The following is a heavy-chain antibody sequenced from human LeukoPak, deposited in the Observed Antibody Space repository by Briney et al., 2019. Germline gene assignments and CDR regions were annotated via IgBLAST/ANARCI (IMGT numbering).Heavy chain of an antibody. J-gene: IGHJ6*02. Sequence: PSETLSLTCTVSGGSISSYYWSWIRQPPGKGLEWIGYIYYSGSTNYNPSLKSRVTISVDTSKNQFSLKLSSVTAADTAVYYCARVPAAILSDYGMDVWGQGTTVTVSS. CDR2: IYYSGST. CDR1: GGSISSYY. D-gene: IGHD2-2*01. CDR3: ARVPAAILSDYGMDV. V-gene: IGHV4-59*01.